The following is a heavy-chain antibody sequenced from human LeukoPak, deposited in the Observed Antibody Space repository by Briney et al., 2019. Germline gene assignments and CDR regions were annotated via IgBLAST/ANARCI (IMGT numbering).Heavy chain of an antibody. CDR1: GYTFTSYY. CDR3: ARGYCSSTSCYTTEYFQH. V-gene: IGHV1-46*03. J-gene: IGHJ1*01. CDR2: INPSGGST. D-gene: IGHD2-2*02. Sequence: ASVKVSCKASGYTFTSYYMHWVRQAPRQGLEWMGIINPSGGSTSYAQKFQGRVTMTRDTSTSTVYMELSILRSEDTAVYYCARGYCSSTSCYTTEYFQHWGQGTLVTVSS.